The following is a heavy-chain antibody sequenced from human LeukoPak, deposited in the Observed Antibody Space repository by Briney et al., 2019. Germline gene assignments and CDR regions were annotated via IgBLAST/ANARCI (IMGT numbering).Heavy chain of an antibody. Sequence: SQTLSLTCTVSGGSISSGGYYWSWIRQHPGKGLEWIGYIYYSGSTYYNPSLKSRVTISVDTSKNQFSLKLSSVTAADTAVYYCARGVQGIEAPNWFDPWGQGTLVTVSS. V-gene: IGHV4-31*03. D-gene: IGHD1-1*01. CDR2: IYYSGST. CDR1: GGSISSGGYY. J-gene: IGHJ5*02. CDR3: ARGVQGIEAPNWFDP.